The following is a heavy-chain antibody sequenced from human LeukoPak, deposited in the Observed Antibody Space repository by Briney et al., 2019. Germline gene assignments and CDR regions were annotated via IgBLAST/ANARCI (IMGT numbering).Heavy chain of an antibody. Sequence: PGGSLRLSCAASGFTFSTYAMHWVRQAPGKGLEWVAVISYDGSNKYYADSVKGRFTISRDNQKNTLYLQMNSLRTEDTAVYYCARDSSSSSWYVGWFDPWGQGTLVIVSS. CDR2: ISYDGSNK. J-gene: IGHJ5*02. V-gene: IGHV3-30-3*01. CDR1: GFTFSTYA. D-gene: IGHD6-13*01. CDR3: ARDSSSSSWYVGWFDP.